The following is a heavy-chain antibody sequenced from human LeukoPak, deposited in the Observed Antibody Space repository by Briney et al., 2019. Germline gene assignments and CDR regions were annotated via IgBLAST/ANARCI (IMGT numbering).Heavy chain of an antibody. J-gene: IGHJ4*02. V-gene: IGHV4-30-4*01. CDR2: IYYSGST. CDR3: ARAGQYYFDSAGYFPDY. D-gene: IGHD3-22*01. CDR1: GDSISSGDSY. Sequence: PSQTLSLTSTVSGDSISSGDSYWSWIRQPPGKGLEWIGSIYYSGSTYYNPSLKSRLTISVDTSKNQFSLKLSSVTAADTAVYYCARAGQYYFDSAGYFPDYWGQGTLVTVSS.